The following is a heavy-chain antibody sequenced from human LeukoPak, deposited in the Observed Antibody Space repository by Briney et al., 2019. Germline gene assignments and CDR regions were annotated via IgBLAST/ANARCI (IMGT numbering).Heavy chain of an antibody. J-gene: IGHJ4*02. Sequence: GGSLRLSCEASGFSLSISGMNWVRQAPGKGLEWVAHISSGGNVEYYLDSVRGRFTMSRDNAKSLLFLQMNSLRAEDTAVYYCARDTLNGPFVISLDYWGQGALVTVSS. D-gene: IGHD3-9*01. CDR2: ISSGGNVE. CDR3: ARDTLNGPFVISLDY. V-gene: IGHV3-48*04. CDR1: GFSLSISG.